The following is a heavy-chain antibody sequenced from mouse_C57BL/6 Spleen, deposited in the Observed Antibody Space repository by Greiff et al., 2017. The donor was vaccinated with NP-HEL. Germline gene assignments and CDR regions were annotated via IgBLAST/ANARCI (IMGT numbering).Heavy chain of an antibody. D-gene: IGHD4-1*01. V-gene: IGHV3-6*01. Sequence: DVQLQESGPGLVKPSQSLSLTCSVTGYSITSGYYWNWIRQFPGNKLEWMGYISYDGSNNYNPSLKNRISITRDTSKNQFFLKLNSVTTEDTATYYCAREANWRVFAYWGQGTLVTVSA. CDR3: AREANWRVFAY. CDR1: GYSITSGYY. CDR2: ISYDGSN. J-gene: IGHJ3*01.